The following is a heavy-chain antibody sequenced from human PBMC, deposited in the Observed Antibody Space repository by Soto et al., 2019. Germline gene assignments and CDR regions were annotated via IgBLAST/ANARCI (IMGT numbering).Heavy chain of an antibody. CDR1: GFTFSSYS. D-gene: IGHD3-3*01. J-gene: IGHJ4*02. CDR3: APRHYDFLGIRFQAGFPD. V-gene: IGHV3-21*01. CDR2: ISSSSSYI. Sequence: GGSLRLSCAASGFTFSSYSMNWVRQAPGKGLEWVSSISSSSSYIYYADSVKGRFTISRDNAKNSLYLQMNSLRAEDTAVYYCAPRHYDFLGIRFQAGFPDWGQGTLVTVSS.